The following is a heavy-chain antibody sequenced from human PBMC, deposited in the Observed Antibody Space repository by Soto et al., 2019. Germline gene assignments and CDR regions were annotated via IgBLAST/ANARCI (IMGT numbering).Heavy chain of an antibody. CDR1: GGSISSGGYY. CDR2: IYYSGST. CDR3: ARVGGIVGATSRLRAFDI. J-gene: IGHJ3*02. V-gene: IGHV4-31*03. Sequence: SSETLSLTCTVSGGSISSGGYYWSWIRQHPGKGLEWIGYIYYSGSTYYNPSLKSRVTISVDTSKNQFSLKLSSVTAADTAVYYCARVGGIVGATSRLRAFDIWGQGTMVTVS. D-gene: IGHD1-26*01.